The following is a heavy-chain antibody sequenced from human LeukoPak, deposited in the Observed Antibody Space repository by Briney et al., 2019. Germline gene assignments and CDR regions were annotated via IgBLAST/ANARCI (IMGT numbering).Heavy chain of an antibody. Sequence: GGSLRLSCAASGFTVSSNYMNWVRQAPGKGLEWVSVIYSGGSTYYADSVKGRFTISRDNSKNTLYPQMNSLRAEDTAVYYCASEIIFGSFDYWGQGTLVTISS. CDR1: GFTVSSNY. CDR3: ASEIIFGSFDY. J-gene: IGHJ4*02. CDR2: IYSGGST. D-gene: IGHD3-3*01. V-gene: IGHV3-53*05.